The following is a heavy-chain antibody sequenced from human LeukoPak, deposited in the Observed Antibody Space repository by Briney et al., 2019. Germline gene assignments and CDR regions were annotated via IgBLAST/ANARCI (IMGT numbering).Heavy chain of an antibody. CDR3: AKILFTYYDILTGFSGCDY. D-gene: IGHD3-9*01. CDR1: GFTFSSYS. CDR2: ISSSSSYI. J-gene: IGHJ4*02. V-gene: IGHV3-21*01. Sequence: PGGSLRLSCAASGFTFSSYSMNWVRQAPGKGLEWVSSISSSSSYIYYADSLKGRFTISRDNAKNSLYLQMNSLRAEDTAVYYCAKILFTYYDILTGFSGCDYWGQGTLVTVSS.